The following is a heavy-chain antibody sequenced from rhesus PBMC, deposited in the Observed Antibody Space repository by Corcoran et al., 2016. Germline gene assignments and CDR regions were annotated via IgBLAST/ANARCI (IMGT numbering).Heavy chain of an antibody. D-gene: IGHD6-13*01. J-gene: IGHJ4*01. CDR2: VDPEDGEV. Sequence: EVQLMQSGAEVKKPGASVKISCKASGYTFTDYYLHWVRQAPGKGLEWMGRVDPEDGEVVNAQKFQDKVTMTADTSTDTAYMELSSLRSEDTAVYYCAIGIIVGRDYWGQGVLVTVSS. CDR3: AIGIIVGRDY. V-gene: IGHV1-111*02. CDR1: GYTFTDYY.